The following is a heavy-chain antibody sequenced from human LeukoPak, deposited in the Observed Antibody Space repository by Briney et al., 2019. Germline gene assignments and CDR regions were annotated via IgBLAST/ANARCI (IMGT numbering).Heavy chain of an antibody. CDR2: ISWNSGSI. Sequence: GGSLRLSCAASGFTFDDYAMHWVRHAPGKGLEWVSGISWNSGSIGYADSVKGRFTISRDNAKNSLYLQMNSLRAEDTALYYCAKEGPGSGDFDYWGQGTLVTVSS. CDR3: AKEGPGSGDFDY. J-gene: IGHJ4*02. V-gene: IGHV3-9*01. D-gene: IGHD3-10*01. CDR1: GFTFDDYA.